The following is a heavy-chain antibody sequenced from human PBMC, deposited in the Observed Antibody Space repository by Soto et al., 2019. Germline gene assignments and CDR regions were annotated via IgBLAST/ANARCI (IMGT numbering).Heavy chain of an antibody. Sequence: TSVTPSLNRTVSGGSISSSCYFSGWVRQPPGKGLEWIGSIYYSGSTYYNPSLKSRVTISVDTSKNQFSLKLTSVTAADTAVYYCATTYFFGSGSGYWGQGTLVTVSS. CDR1: GGSISSSCYF. CDR3: ATTYFFGSGSGY. J-gene: IGHJ4*02. D-gene: IGHD3-10*01. CDR2: IYYSGST. V-gene: IGHV4-39*05.